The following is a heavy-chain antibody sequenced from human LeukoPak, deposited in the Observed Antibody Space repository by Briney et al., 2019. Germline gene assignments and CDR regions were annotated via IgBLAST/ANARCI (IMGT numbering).Heavy chain of an antibody. Sequence: ASVKVSCKASGYTFTSYGISWVRQAPGQGLEWMGWISAYNGNTNYAQNLQGRVTMTTDTSTSTAYMELRSLRSDDTAVYYCARERNYYGSGSFNNWFDPWGQGTLVTVSS. J-gene: IGHJ5*02. CDR2: ISAYNGNT. D-gene: IGHD3-10*01. CDR3: ARERNYYGSGSFNNWFDP. CDR1: GYTFTSYG. V-gene: IGHV1-18*01.